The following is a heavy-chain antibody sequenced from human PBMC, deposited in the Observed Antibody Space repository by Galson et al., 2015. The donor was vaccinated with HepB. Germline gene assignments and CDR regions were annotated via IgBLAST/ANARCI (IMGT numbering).Heavy chain of an antibody. Sequence: SLRLSCAASGFTFSSYAMHWVRQAPGKGLEWVAAIPYDGNNKYYRDSVKGRFTISRDNSKNTLYLQMNNLRAEDTAVYYCARDTVGALPAANRAFDIWGQGTMVTVSS. D-gene: IGHD2-2*01. CDR3: ARDTVGALPAANRAFDI. V-gene: IGHV3-30*04. CDR1: GFTFSSYA. CDR2: IPYDGNNK. J-gene: IGHJ3*02.